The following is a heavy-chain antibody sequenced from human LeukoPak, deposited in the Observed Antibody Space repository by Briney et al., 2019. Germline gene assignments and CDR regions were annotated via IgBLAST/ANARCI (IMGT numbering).Heavy chain of an antibody. CDR1: GGSFSGYY. CDR3: ARGLYSSSWYYHYGMDV. V-gene: IGHV4-34*01. D-gene: IGHD6-13*01. CDR2: INHSGST. J-gene: IGHJ6*02. Sequence: SETLPLTCAVYGGSFSGYYWSWIRQPPGKGLEWIGEINHSGSTNYNPSLKSRVTISVDTSKNQFSLKLSSVTAADTAVYYCARGLYSSSWYYHYGMDVWGQGTTVTVSS.